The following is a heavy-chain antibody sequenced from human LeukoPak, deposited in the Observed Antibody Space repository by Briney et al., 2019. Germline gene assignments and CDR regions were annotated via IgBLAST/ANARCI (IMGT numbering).Heavy chain of an antibody. CDR1: GFTFSSYG. Sequence: PGGSLRLSCAASGFTFSSYGMSWVRQAPGKGLEWVSGVSASGGSTFYADSVKGRFTISRDNSNNTLYLQMNNLRAEDTAIYYYARDLDGGNSFDYWGQGTLVTVSS. CDR2: VSASGGST. J-gene: IGHJ4*02. D-gene: IGHD4-23*01. CDR3: ARDLDGGNSFDY. V-gene: IGHV3-23*01.